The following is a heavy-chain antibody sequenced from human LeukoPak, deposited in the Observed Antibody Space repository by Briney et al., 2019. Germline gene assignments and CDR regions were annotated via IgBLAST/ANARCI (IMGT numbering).Heavy chain of an antibody. CDR3: ARDRIMVRGAVEYYFDY. J-gene: IGHJ4*02. CDR2: ISYDGSNK. V-gene: IGHV3-30*03. CDR1: GFTFSSYG. D-gene: IGHD3-10*01. Sequence: GGSLRLSCAASGFTFSSYGMHWVRQAPGKGLEWVAVISYDGSNKYYADSVKGRFTISRDNSKNTLYLQMNSLRAEDTAVYYCARDRIMVRGAVEYYFDYWGQGTLVTVSS.